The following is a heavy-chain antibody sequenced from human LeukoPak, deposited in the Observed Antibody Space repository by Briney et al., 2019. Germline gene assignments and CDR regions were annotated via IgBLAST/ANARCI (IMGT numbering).Heavy chain of an antibody. J-gene: IGHJ4*02. CDR3: ARGVVPAAFGYYFDY. Sequence: SQTLSLTCAVSGGSISSGGYSWSWIRQPPGKGLEWIGYIYHSGSTYYNPSLKSRVTISVDRSKNQFSLKLSSVTAADTAVYYCARGVVPAAFGYYFDYWGQGTLVTVSS. V-gene: IGHV4-30-2*01. D-gene: IGHD2-2*01. CDR2: IYHSGST. CDR1: GGSISSGGYS.